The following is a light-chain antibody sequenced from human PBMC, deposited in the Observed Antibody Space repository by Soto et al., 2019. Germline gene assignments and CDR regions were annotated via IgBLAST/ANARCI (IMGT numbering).Light chain of an antibody. CDR3: QQYGSSQT. CDR2: GAS. Sequence: EIVLTQSPGTLSLSPGERATLSCRASQIVSSSYLAWYQQKPGQAPRLLIYGASSRATGIPDRFSGSGSGTDFTLTISRLEPEDFAVYYCQQYGSSQTFGQGTKVDIK. V-gene: IGKV3-20*01. CDR1: QIVSSSY. J-gene: IGKJ1*01.